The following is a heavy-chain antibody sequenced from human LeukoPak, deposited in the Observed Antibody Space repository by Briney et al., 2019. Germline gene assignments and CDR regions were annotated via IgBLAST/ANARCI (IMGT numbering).Heavy chain of an antibody. CDR3: AGHYQAQWLVGYYFDY. D-gene: IGHD6-19*01. Sequence: SETLSLTCTVSGGSISSYYWSWIRQPPGKGLEWIGYIYYSGSTNYNPSLKSRVTISVDTSKNQFSLKLSSVTAADTAVYYCAGHYQAQWLVGYYFDYWGQGTLVTVSS. J-gene: IGHJ4*02. V-gene: IGHV4-59*08. CDR1: GGSISSYY. CDR2: IYYSGST.